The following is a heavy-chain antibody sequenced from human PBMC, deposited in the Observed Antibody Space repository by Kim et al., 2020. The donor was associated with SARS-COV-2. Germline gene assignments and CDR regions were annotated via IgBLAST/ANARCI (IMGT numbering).Heavy chain of an antibody. V-gene: IGHV3-21*01. D-gene: IGHD3-3*01. J-gene: IGHJ4*02. CDR2: ISSSSSYI. CDR1: GFTFSSYS. Sequence: GGSLRLSCVASGFTFSSYSMNWVRQAPGKGLEWVSSISSSSSYIYYADSVKGRFTISRDNAKNSLYLQMNSLRAEDTAVYYCARDVHYDFWSGYLYYFDYWGQGTLVTVSS. CDR3: ARDVHYDFWSGYLYYFDY.